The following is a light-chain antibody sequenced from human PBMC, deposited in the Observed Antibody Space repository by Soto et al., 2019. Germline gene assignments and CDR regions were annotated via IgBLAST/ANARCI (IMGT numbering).Light chain of an antibody. J-gene: IGLJ1*01. V-gene: IGLV2-14*03. CDR1: SSDFGVSNY. CDR2: DVN. Sequence: QSVLTQPASVSGSPGQSITVSCSGISSDFGVSNYVSWYQQHPGKAPRLIIFDVNNRPAGVSPRFSGSKSGSTASLTISGLQAEDEADYYCCSNAVGSTYVFGTGTKLTVL. CDR3: CSNAVGSTYV.